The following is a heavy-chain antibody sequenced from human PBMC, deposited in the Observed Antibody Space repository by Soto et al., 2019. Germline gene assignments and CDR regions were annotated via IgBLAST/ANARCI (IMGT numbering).Heavy chain of an antibody. CDR3: ARGFWSYYFDY. CDR2: INAGNGNT. D-gene: IGHD3-3*01. V-gene: IGHV1-3*01. J-gene: IGHJ4*02. CDR1: GYTFTSYA. Sequence: ASVKVSCKASGYTFTSYAMHWVRQAPGQRLEWMGWINAGNGNTKYSQKFQGRVTITRDTSASTAYMELSSLRSEDTAGYYCARGFWSYYFDYWAQGTLVPVSS.